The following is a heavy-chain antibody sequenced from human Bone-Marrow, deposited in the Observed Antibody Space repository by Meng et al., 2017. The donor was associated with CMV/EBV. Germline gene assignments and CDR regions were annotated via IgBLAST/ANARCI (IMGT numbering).Heavy chain of an antibody. CDR3: ARETAYCSSTSCYGYYGMDV. J-gene: IGHJ6*02. Sequence: RHAISWVRQAPGQGLEWMGGIIPIFGTANYEQKYQGRVTITTDESTSTAYMELSSLRSEDTAVYYCARETAYCSSTSCYGYYGMDVWGQGTMVTVSS. CDR1: RHA. V-gene: IGHV1-69*05. CDR2: IIPIFGTA. D-gene: IGHD2-2*01.